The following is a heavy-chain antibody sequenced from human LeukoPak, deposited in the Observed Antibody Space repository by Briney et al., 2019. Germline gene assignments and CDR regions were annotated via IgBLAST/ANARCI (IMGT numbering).Heavy chain of an antibody. Sequence: PSETLSLTCTVSGGSISSYYWSWIRQPPGKGLEWIGYIYYSGSTNYNPSLKSRVTISVDTSKNQFSLKLSSVTAADTAVYYCARSVVVVPAASDYMDVWGKGTTVTVSS. V-gene: IGHV4-59*12. D-gene: IGHD2-2*01. J-gene: IGHJ6*03. CDR2: IYYSGST. CDR1: GGSISSYY. CDR3: ARSVVVVPAASDYMDV.